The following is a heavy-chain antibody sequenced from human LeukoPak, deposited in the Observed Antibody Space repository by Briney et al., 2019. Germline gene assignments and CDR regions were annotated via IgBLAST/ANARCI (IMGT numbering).Heavy chain of an antibody. D-gene: IGHD4-17*01. J-gene: IGHJ4*02. CDR3: AKAGPVTSDY. CDR2: ISGSGGST. Sequence: AMSWVXXAPGKGLEWVSAISGSGGSTYYADSVKGRFTISRDNSKNTLYLQMNSLRAEDTAVYYCAKAGPVTSDYWGQGTLVTVSS. CDR1: A. V-gene: IGHV3-23*01.